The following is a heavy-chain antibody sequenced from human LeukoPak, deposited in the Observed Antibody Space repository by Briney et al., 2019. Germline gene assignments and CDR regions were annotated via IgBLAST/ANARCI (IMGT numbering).Heavy chain of an antibody. V-gene: IGHV1-69*13. Sequence: ASVKVSCKASGGTFSSYAISWVRQAPGQGLEWMGGIIPIFGTANYAQKFQGRVTITADESTSTAYMELSSLRSEDTAVYYCAHAPGYSSGWYRYFQHWGQGTLVTVSS. CDR1: GGTFSSYA. J-gene: IGHJ1*01. CDR3: AHAPGYSSGWYRYFQH. D-gene: IGHD6-19*01. CDR2: IIPIFGTA.